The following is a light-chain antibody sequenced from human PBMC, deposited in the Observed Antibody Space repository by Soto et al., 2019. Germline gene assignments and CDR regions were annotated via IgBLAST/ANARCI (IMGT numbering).Light chain of an antibody. CDR2: GAS. Sequence: EVVVTQSPATLSVSPGERDTLSCMAIESVGRHLAWYHQKPGQAPKLLIYGASNRATGIPARFSGSGSGTEFTLTISSLQSEDFAVYYCQQSNNWPPITVGPVTRLEIK. V-gene: IGKV3-15*01. J-gene: IGKJ5*01. CDR3: QQSNNWPPIT. CDR1: ESVGRH.